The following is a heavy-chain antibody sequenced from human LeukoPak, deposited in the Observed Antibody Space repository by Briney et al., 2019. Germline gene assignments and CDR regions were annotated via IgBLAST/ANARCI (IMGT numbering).Heavy chain of an antibody. J-gene: IGHJ4*02. CDR3: TTSAPYSSSSAFDY. Sequence: SETLSLTCAVYGGSFSGYYWSWIRQPPGKGLEWIGEINHSGSTNYNPSLKSRVTISVDTSKNQFSLKLSSVTAADTAVYYCTTSAPYSSSSAFDYWGQGTLVTVSS. D-gene: IGHD6-6*01. CDR1: GGSFSGYY. V-gene: IGHV4-34*01. CDR2: INHSGST.